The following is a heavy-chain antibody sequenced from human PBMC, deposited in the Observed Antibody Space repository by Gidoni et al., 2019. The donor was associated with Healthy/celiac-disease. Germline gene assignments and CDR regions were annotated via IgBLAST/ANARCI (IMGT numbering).Heavy chain of an antibody. J-gene: IGHJ6*03. Sequence: QVQLQQWGAGLLKPSETLSLTCAVYGGSFSGYYWSWIRQPPGKGLEWIGEINHSGSTNYNPSLKSRVTISVDTSKNQFSLKLSSVTAADTAVYYCARDRLVRGVIITPSRYYYYYMDVWGKGTTVTVSS. V-gene: IGHV4-34*01. D-gene: IGHD3-10*01. CDR3: ARDRLVRGVIITPSRYYYYYMDV. CDR2: INHSGST. CDR1: GGSFSGYY.